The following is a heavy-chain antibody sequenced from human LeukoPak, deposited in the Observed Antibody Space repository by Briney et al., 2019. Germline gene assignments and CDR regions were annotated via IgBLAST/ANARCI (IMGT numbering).Heavy chain of an antibody. J-gene: IGHJ5*02. CDR3: RPGHYDSYA. CDR2: IKEDGSEK. D-gene: IGHD5-12*01. Sequence: PGGSLRLSCAASGFTFSSYSMSWLRQAPGKGPEWVANIKEDGSEKYYVDSVRGRFTISRDNAKNSLYLQMNSLRAEDTGVYFCRPGHYDSYAWDQGTLVTVSS. CDR1: GFTFSSYS. V-gene: IGHV3-7*01.